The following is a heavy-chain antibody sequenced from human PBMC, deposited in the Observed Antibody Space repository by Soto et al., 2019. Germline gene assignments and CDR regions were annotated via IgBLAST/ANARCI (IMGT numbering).Heavy chain of an antibody. Sequence: SETLSLTCTVSGGSISSSGYYWGWIRQPPGKGLEWIGTISYSGSTYYNPSLRSRVTISVDTSKNLFSLRLSSVTAADTALYSCARGMTTSVDYWGQGILVTV. D-gene: IGHD4-17*01. CDR2: ISYSGST. J-gene: IGHJ4*02. CDR1: GGSISSSGYY. CDR3: ARGMTTSVDY. V-gene: IGHV4-39*01.